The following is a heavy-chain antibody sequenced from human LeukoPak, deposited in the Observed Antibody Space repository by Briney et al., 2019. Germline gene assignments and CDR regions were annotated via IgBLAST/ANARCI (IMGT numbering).Heavy chain of an antibody. D-gene: IGHD6-13*01. Sequence: PSETLSLTCTVSGGSINGYYWSWIRQPPGKGLEWIGYIYYTGSTNYNPSLKSRVTISVDTSKNRFSLRLSSVTAADTAVYYCTRRRGVAAAGAYYYYMDVWGKGTTVTVSS. CDR2: IYYTGST. V-gene: IGHV4-59*01. CDR1: GGSINGYY. CDR3: TRRRGVAAAGAYYYYMDV. J-gene: IGHJ6*03.